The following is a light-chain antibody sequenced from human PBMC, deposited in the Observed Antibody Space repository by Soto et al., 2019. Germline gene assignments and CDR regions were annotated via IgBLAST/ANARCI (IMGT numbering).Light chain of an antibody. V-gene: IGKV3-20*01. CDR3: QQYGDSRT. J-gene: IGKJ2*01. CDR2: GAS. Sequence: EIVLRQSPGTLSLSPGERATLSCRASQSVSSTYLAWYQQKPGQAPRLLIYGASSRATGIPDRFSGSASGTDFTLTINRLEPEDFAIYYCQQYGDSRTFGQGTKLEIK. CDR1: QSVSSTY.